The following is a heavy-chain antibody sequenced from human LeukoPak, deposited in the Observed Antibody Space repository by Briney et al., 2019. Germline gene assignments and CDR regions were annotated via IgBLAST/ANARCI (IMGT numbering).Heavy chain of an antibody. J-gene: IGHJ3*02. D-gene: IGHD3-22*01. CDR1: GYTFTSYG. V-gene: IGHV1-8*03. Sequence: ASVKVSCKASGYTFTSYGVSWVRQAPGQGLEWMGWMNPNSGNTGYAQKFQGRVTITRNTSISTAYMELSSLRSEDTAVYYCARGGYYDSSNIWGQGTMVTVSS. CDR3: ARGGYYDSSNI. CDR2: MNPNSGNT.